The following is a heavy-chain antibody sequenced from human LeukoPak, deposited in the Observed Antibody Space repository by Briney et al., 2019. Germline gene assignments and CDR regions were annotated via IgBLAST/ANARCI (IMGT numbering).Heavy chain of an antibody. CDR3: ARDKRHSSSWYYYYYMDV. CDR1: GGTFSSYA. D-gene: IGHD6-13*01. Sequence: SVKVSCKASGGTFSSYAISWVRQAPGQGLEWMGRIIPIFGTANYAQKFQGRVTITTDESTSTAYMELSRLRSDDTAVYYCARDKRHSSSWYYYYYMDVWGKGTTVTVSS. V-gene: IGHV1-69*05. CDR2: IIPIFGTA. J-gene: IGHJ6*03.